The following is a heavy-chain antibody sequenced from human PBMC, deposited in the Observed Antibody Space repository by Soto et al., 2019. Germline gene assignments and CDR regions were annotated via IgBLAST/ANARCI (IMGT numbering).Heavy chain of an antibody. CDR2: IYYSGST. Sequence: SETLSLTCTVSGGSISSYYWSWIRQPPGKGLEWIGYIYYSGSTNYNPSLKSRVTISVDTSKNQFSLKLSSVTAADTAVYYCARTIGPMEIGYYYMDVWGKGTTVTVSS. CDR3: ARTIGPMEIGYYYMDV. V-gene: IGHV4-59*08. D-gene: IGHD2-21*01. CDR1: GGSISSYY. J-gene: IGHJ6*03.